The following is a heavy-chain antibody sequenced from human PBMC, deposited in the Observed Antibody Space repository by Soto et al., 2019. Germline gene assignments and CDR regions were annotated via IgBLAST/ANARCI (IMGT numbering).Heavy chain of an antibody. Sequence: QGQLVESGGGVVQPGGSLRLSCEASGFSFSSYGMHWVRQAPGKGLEWVAVVSYDGNNEYYVDSVKGRFTTSRDKSKNTVFLQMNSQSPEYTDVHYCSKANSGGVLFQLPSYFDYWGQGSQVIVSS. J-gene: IGHJ4*02. D-gene: IGHD6-25*01. CDR1: GFSFSSYG. CDR2: VSYDGNNE. CDR3: SKANSGGVLFQLPSYFDY. V-gene: IGHV3-30*18.